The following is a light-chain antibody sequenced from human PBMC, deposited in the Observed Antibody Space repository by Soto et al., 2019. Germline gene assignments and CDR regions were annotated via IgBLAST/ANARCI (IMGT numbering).Light chain of an antibody. CDR2: DVS. CDR1: SSDVGAYNY. CDR3: SLWTTSSTYV. Sequence: QSAPSQPASVSGSPGQSITISCTGTSSDVGAYNYVSWYQHLPVKAPKLIIYDVSNRPSGVSTRFSGSKSGNTASLTISGLQAEDEADYYCSLWTTSSTYVFGTGTKLTVL. J-gene: IGLJ1*01. V-gene: IGLV2-14*03.